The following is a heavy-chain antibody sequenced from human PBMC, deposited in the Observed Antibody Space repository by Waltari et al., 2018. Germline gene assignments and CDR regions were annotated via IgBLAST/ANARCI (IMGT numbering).Heavy chain of an antibody. D-gene: IGHD1-26*01. Sequence: QVQLVQSGAEVKKPGSSVKVSCKASGGTLRSYVISWVRQAPGPGLEWRGGIIPMLGTTNYAQKFQGRVTITADEATSTFYMELSSLRVEDTATYYCARVRKQWELLVTSSGYSAMDVWGQGTTVTVSS. J-gene: IGHJ6*02. CDR1: GGTLRSYV. CDR2: IIPMLGTT. V-gene: IGHV1-69*01. CDR3: ARVRKQWELLVTSSGYSAMDV.